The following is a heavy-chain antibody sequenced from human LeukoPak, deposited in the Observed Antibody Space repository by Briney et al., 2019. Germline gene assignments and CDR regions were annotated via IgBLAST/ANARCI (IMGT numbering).Heavy chain of an antibody. CDR1: GFTFSTYN. V-gene: IGHV3-48*01. Sequence: PGGSLRLSCAASGFTFSTYNMNWVRQAPGKGLEWVSYISSSSSTIYYADSVKGRFTISRDNSKNTLYLQMNSLRAEDTAVYYCAREAIYSSSWYPGAFDIWGQGTMVTVSS. J-gene: IGHJ3*02. CDR3: AREAIYSSSWYPGAFDI. CDR2: ISSSSSTI. D-gene: IGHD6-13*01.